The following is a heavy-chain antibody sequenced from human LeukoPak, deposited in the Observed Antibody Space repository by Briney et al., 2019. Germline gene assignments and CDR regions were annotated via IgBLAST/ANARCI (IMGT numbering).Heavy chain of an antibody. CDR3: ARHRDHYDSSGYYYFWFDP. CDR1: GGSISSYF. J-gene: IGHJ5*02. Sequence: PSETLSLTCTVSGGSISSYFWSWIRQPPGKGLEWIGYIYYSGSTNYNPSLKSRVTISVDTSKNQFSLKLSSVTAADTAVYYCARHRDHYDSSGYYYFWFDPWGQGTLVTVSS. CDR2: IYYSGST. V-gene: IGHV4-59*08. D-gene: IGHD3-22*01.